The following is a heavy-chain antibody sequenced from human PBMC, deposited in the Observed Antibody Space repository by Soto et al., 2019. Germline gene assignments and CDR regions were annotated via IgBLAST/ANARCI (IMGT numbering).Heavy chain of an antibody. CDR1: GYTFTTYF. Sequence: QVQLVQSGAEVQKPGASVKVSCKASGYTFTTYFIHWVRQAPGQGLEWMGIINSSGGSTNYARKFQDRVTITRDKSTNTVYMELSSLRSEDTAVFYCAKSYGSGSYTMYYFDYWGQGTLVTVSS. CDR3: AKSYGSGSYTMYYFDY. D-gene: IGHD3-10*01. J-gene: IGHJ4*02. V-gene: IGHV1-46*01. CDR2: INSSGGST.